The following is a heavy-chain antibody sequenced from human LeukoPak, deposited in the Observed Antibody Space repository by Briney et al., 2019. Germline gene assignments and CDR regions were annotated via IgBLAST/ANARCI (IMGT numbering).Heavy chain of an antibody. CDR3: ARGTITMVRGVIVRYFDY. CDR2: ISAYNGNT. Sequence: GASVKVSCKASGYTFTSYGISWVRQAPGQGLVWMGWISAYNGNTNYAQKFQGRVTMTRDTSISTAYMELSRLRSDDTAVYYCARGTITMVRGVIVRYFDYWGQGTLVTVSS. D-gene: IGHD3-10*01. CDR1: GYTFTSYG. V-gene: IGHV1-18*01. J-gene: IGHJ4*02.